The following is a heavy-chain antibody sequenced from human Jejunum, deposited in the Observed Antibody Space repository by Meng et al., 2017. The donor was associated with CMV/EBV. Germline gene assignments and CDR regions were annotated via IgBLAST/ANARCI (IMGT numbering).Heavy chain of an antibody. CDR2: VDPADGET. CDR1: GYTFTDYY. V-gene: IGHV1-69-2*01. CDR3: ALGLYTTSWFFDL. D-gene: IGHD1-14*01. J-gene: IGHJ2*01. Sequence: CKVSGYTFTDYYIHWVQQAPGNGLEWMGLVDPADGETIYAEKSQGRVTISADTSTDTIYMELSSLRSEDTAVYFCALGLYTTSWFFDLWGRGTLVTVSS.